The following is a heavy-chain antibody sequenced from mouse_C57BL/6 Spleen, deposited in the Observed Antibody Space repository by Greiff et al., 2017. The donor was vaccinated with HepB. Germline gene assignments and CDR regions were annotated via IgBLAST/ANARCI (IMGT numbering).Heavy chain of an antibody. D-gene: IGHD1-1*01. CDR2: IHPNSGST. V-gene: IGHV1-64*01. CDR3: ARDTTVVDFDY. J-gene: IGHJ2*01. Sequence: VQLQQSGAELVKPGASVKLSCKASGYTFTSYWMHWVKQRPGQGLEWIGMIHPNSGSTNYNEKFKSKATLTVDKSSSTAYMQLSSLTSEDSAVYYCARDTTVVDFDYWGQSTTLTVSS. CDR1: GYTFTSYW.